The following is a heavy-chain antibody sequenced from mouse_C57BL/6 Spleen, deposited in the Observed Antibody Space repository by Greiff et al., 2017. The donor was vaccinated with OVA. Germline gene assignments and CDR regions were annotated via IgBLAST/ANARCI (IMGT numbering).Heavy chain of an antibody. V-gene: IGHV5-6*02. J-gene: IGHJ2*01. D-gene: IGHD3-2*02. Sequence: DVKLVESGGDLVKPGGSLKLSCAASGFTFSSYGMSWVRQTPDKRLEWVATISSGGSYTYYPDSVKGRFTISRDNAKNTLYLQMSSLKSEDTAMYYCASDSSGPYYFDDWGKGTTLTVSS. CDR1: GFTFSSYG. CDR2: ISSGGSYT. CDR3: ASDSSGPYYFDD.